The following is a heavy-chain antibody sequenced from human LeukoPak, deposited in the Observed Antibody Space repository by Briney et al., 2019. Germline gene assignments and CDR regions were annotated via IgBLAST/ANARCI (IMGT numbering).Heavy chain of an antibody. D-gene: IGHD3-22*01. CDR1: GGSISSSSYY. CDR2: INHSGST. CDR3: ARRRSNYYDSSGYLNWFDP. J-gene: IGHJ5*02. Sequence: SETLSLTCTVSGGSISSSSYYWGWIRQPPGKGLEWIGEINHSGSTNFNPSLKSRVAISVDTSKNQFSLKLSSVTAADTAVYYCARRRSNYYDSSGYLNWFDPWGQGTLVTVSS. V-gene: IGHV4-39*01.